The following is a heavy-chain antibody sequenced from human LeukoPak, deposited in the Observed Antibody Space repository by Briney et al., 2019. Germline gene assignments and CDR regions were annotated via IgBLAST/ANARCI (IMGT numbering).Heavy chain of an antibody. CDR3: ARGLIDRSYLDP. CDR1: GFNFNIFT. Sequence: QPGGSLRLSCVASGFNFNIFTMRWVRQTPGKGLEWVAHIADTGTIHYADSVKGRFTISRDNANNSLYLQMNSLRVEDTGLYYCARGLIDRSYLDPWGQGTLVTVSS. D-gene: IGHD3-10*01. CDR2: IADTGTI. J-gene: IGHJ5*02. V-gene: IGHV3-48*04.